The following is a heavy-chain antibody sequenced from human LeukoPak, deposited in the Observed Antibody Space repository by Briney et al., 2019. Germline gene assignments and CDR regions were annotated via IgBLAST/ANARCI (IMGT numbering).Heavy chain of an antibody. D-gene: IGHD6-19*01. CDR3: AKGESSGS. CDR2: ISYDGSNK. V-gene: IGHV3-30*18. J-gene: IGHJ4*02. Sequence: GGSLRLSCAASGFTFSSYTMNWVRQAPGKGLEWVAVISYDGSNKYYADSVKGRFTISRDNSKNTLYLQMNSLRAEDTAVYYCAKGESSGSWGQGTPVTVPS. CDR1: GFTFSSYT.